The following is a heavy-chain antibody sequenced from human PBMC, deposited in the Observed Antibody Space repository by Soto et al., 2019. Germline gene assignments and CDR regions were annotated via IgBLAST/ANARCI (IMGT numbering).Heavy chain of an antibody. CDR1: GFTFGSYG. J-gene: IGHJ3*02. Sequence: QVQLVESGGGVLRLGRSLSLSCEASGFTFGSYGLPWVRQAPGKGLGWVEVIWYVGSNKYYPDSVKGRFTISRDNSKNTLYLQMNSLRAEDTAVYYCARAQEGSSAFDIWGQGTMVTVSS. CDR2: IWYVGSNK. CDR3: ARAQEGSSAFDI. V-gene: IGHV3-33*01.